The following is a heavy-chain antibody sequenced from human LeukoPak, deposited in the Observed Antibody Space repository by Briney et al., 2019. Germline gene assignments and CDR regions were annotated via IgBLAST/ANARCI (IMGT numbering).Heavy chain of an antibody. D-gene: IGHD6-13*01. J-gene: IGHJ4*02. CDR2: ISSSSSTI. CDR3: AREGVGAGIAAAGTQDY. CDR1: GFTFSSYS. V-gene: IGHV3-48*02. Sequence: PGRSLRLSCAASGFTFSSYSMNWVRQAPGKGLEWVSYISSSSSTIYYADSVKGRFTISRDNAKNSLYLQMNSLRDEDTAVYYCAREGVGAGIAAAGTQDYWGQGTRVTVSS.